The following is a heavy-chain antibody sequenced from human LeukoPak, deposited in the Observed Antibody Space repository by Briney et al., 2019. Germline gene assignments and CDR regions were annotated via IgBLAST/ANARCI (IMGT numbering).Heavy chain of an antibody. D-gene: IGHD3-22*01. J-gene: IGHJ4*02. CDR3: AKRGVVIRVILVGFHKEAYYFDY. CDR1: GITLSNYG. CDR2: ISDSGGRK. V-gene: IGHV3-23*01. Sequence: GASLRLSCAVTGITLSNYGMSWVRQSPGKGLEWVAGISDSGGRKNYVDSVKGRFTISRDNAKNSLYLQMNSLRAEDTAVYFCAKRGVVIRVILVGFHKEAYYFDYCGQGALVTVSS.